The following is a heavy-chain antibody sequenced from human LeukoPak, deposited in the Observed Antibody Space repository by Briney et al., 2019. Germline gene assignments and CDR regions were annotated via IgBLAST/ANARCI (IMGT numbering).Heavy chain of an antibody. CDR2: TNEDGSER. Sequence: GGSLRLSCVASGFTFRTSWMTWVRQAPGKGPEWVANTNEDGSERYYVGSVKGRFTISRDNAKNSLSLQMNSLRAEDTAVYYCARGRYSSRSGGYYFDIWGQGTLVTVSS. CDR1: GFTFRTSW. CDR3: ARGRYSSRSGGYYFDI. V-gene: IGHV3-7*01. D-gene: IGHD2-2*01. J-gene: IGHJ4*02.